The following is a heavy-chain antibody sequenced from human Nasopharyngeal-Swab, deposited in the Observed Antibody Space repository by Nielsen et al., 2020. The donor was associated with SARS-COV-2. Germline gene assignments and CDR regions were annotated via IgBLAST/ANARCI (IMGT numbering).Heavy chain of an antibody. D-gene: IGHD4-11*01. J-gene: IGHJ4*02. V-gene: IGHV4-34*01. CDR1: GGSFSGYS. CDR3: ARSRSFGRTWTTVITTSGRGYFDY. Sequence: SETLSLTCAVYGGSFSGYSWSWIRQPPGKGLAWIGENNHSGSTNYNPSLKSRVTILVDTSKNQFSLKLSSVTAAYTAVYYCARSRSFGRTWTTVITTSGRGYFDYWGQGTLVTVSS. CDR2: NNHSGST.